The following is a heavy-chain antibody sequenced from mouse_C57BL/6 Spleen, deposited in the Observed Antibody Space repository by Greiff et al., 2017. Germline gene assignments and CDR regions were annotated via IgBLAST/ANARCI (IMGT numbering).Heavy chain of an antibody. CDR2: ISSGSSTI. Sequence: EVKLEESGGGLVKPGGSLKLSCAASGFTFSDYGMHWVRQAPEKGLEWVAFISSGSSTIYYADTVKGRFTISRDNAKNTLFLQMTSLRSEDTAMYYCARGYYGNYLWFAYWGQGTLVTVSA. V-gene: IGHV5-17*01. CDR3: ARGYYGNYLWFAY. J-gene: IGHJ3*01. D-gene: IGHD2-1*01. CDR1: GFTFSDYG.